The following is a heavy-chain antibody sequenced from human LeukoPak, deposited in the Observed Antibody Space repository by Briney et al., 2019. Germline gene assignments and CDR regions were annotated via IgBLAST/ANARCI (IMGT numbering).Heavy chain of an antibody. J-gene: IGHJ4*02. CDR3: VRDKLGSGYRSDFDF. D-gene: IGHD6-19*01. CDR1: GFTVSTNY. V-gene: IGHV3-66*02. Sequence: GGSLRLSCAASGFTVSTNYMNWVRQAPGKGLEWVSAIYIDGTTYYADSVKGRFTFSRDNSKNTLHLQMNSLRTEDTAVYYCVRDKLGSGYRSDFDFWGQGTPVTVSS. CDR2: IYIDGTT.